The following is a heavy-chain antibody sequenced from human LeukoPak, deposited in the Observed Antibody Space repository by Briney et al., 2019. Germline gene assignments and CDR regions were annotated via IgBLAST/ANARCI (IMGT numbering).Heavy chain of an antibody. CDR1: GFTFSDYY. J-gene: IGHJ6*03. V-gene: IGHV3-11*04. CDR2: ISSSGSTI. Sequence: PGGSLRLSCAASGFTFSDYYMSWIRQAPGKGLEWVSYISSSGSTIYYADSVKGRFTISRDNAKNSLYLQMNSLRAEDTAVYYCARYTNDFWSGYYYYYYMDVWGKGTTVTVSS. CDR3: ARYTNDFWSGYYYYYYMDV. D-gene: IGHD3-3*01.